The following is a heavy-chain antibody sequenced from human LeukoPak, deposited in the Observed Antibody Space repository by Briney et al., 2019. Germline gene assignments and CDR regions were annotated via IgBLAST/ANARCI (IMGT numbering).Heavy chain of an antibody. Sequence: ASVKVSCKASGYTFSSYDINWVRQATGQGLEWMGWMNPNSGNTGYAQSFQGRVTMTRNTSISTAHMELSSLRSEDTAVYYCARGPLHLGELSLYRLVYWGQGTLVTVSS. CDR2: MNPNSGNT. CDR3: ARGPLHLGELSLYRLVY. CDR1: GYTFSSYD. D-gene: IGHD3-16*02. J-gene: IGHJ4*02. V-gene: IGHV1-8*01.